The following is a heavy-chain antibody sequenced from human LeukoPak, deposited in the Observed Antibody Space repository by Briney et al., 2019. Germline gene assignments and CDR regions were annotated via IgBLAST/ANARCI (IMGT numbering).Heavy chain of an antibody. J-gene: IGHJ4*02. CDR3: AREGSIAVAGNFY. CDR1: GFTFSSYS. V-gene: IGHV3-21*01. D-gene: IGHD6-19*01. Sequence: GGSLRLSCAASGFTFSSYSMNWVRQAPGKGLEWVSSISSSSSYIYYADSVKGRFTISRDNAKNSLYLQMNSLRAEDTAVYYCAREGSIAVAGNFYWGQGTLVTVSS. CDR2: ISSSSSYI.